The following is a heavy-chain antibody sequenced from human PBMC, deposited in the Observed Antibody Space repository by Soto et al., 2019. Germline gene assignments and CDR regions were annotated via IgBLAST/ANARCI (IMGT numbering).Heavy chain of an antibody. V-gene: IGHV1-18*01. Sequence: QVQLVQSGAEVKNPGASVKVSCKASGYTFTSYGISWVRQAPGQGLEWRGWISAYNGNTNYAQQLQGRVNMTTDTPTSTAYMELGSLRSDDTAVYYCARVAGSGSYSGNWFDPWGQGTLVTVS. CDR1: GYTFTSYG. D-gene: IGHD1-26*01. CDR2: ISAYNGNT. J-gene: IGHJ5*02. CDR3: ARVAGSGSYSGNWFDP.